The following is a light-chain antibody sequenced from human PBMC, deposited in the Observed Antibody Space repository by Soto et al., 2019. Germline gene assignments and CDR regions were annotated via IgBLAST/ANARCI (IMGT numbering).Light chain of an antibody. CDR2: VAS. CDR1: QNIDNS. V-gene: IGKV1-39*01. CDR3: QQSYTTPFT. J-gene: IGKJ3*01. Sequence: DIPMTQSPSSLSASVGDRVTITCRASQNIDNSLNWYQQKPGKAPRLLIFVASSLQSGVPSRVSGSGSGTEFTLTISSLQPEDFASYSCQQSYTTPFTFGPGTKVHV.